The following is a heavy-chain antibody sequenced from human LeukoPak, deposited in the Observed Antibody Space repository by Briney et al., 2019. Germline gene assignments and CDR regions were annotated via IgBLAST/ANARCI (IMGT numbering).Heavy chain of an antibody. CDR2: ISGCGCST. J-gene: IGHJ4*02. CDR1: GFFLSSYN. V-gene: IGHV3-23*01. CDR3: AKRVPATAGTRFDY. D-gene: IGHD6-13*01. Sequence: GGSLRLSCAASGFFLSSYNMNWVRQAPGKGLEGVSVISGCGCSTYYADSVKGRFTISRDNSKNTLYLQMTSLRAEDTAIYYCAKRVPATAGTRFDYWGQGTLVTVSS.